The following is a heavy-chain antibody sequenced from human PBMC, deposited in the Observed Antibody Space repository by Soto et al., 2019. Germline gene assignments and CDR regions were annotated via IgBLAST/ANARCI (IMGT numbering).Heavy chain of an antibody. CDR3: ARARMVRGVVTYFFDL. Sequence: ASVKVSCKASGYTFTTYGLSWVRPAPGQGLEWLGWISGYNGNTNYAQRFQDRVAMTTDTSTSTAYLHLTSLSSDDTALYYCARARMVRGVVTYFFDLWGQGTPVTVSS. J-gene: IGHJ4*02. V-gene: IGHV1-18*04. CDR2: ISGYNGNT. CDR1: GYTFTTYG. D-gene: IGHD3-10*01.